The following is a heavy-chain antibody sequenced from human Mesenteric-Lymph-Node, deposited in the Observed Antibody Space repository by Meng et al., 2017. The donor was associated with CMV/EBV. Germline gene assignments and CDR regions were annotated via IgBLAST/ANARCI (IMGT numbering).Heavy chain of an antibody. CDR2: IRYDGSNK. V-gene: IGHV3-30*02. J-gene: IGHJ6*02. CDR3: ARVPGAARLYYYGMDV. Sequence: GESLKISCAASGLIFSSFGMHWVRQAPVKGLEWVAFIRYDGSNKYYADSVKGRFTISRDNAKNSLYLQMNSLRAEDTAVYYCARVPGAARLYYYGMDVWGQGTTVTVSS. CDR1: GLIFSSFG. D-gene: IGHD6-6*01.